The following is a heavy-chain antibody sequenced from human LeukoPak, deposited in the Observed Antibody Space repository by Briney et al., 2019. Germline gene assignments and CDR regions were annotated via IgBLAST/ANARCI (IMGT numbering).Heavy chain of an antibody. D-gene: IGHD3-22*01. CDR1: GFTFSRYG. V-gene: IGHV3-30*18. Sequence: GGSLRLSCSACGFTFSRYGMHWVRQAPGKGLEWVATISYDGSDKWYGDSVKGRFTISRDNSQNSLYLQMNSLRAEDTAVYYCAKDGLSGSAQRYYFDYWGQGTLVTVSS. CDR2: ISYDGSDK. CDR3: AKDGLSGSAQRYYFDY. J-gene: IGHJ4*02.